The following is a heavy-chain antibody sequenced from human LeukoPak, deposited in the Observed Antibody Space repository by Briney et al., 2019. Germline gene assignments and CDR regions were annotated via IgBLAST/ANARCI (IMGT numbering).Heavy chain of an antibody. J-gene: IGHJ4*02. V-gene: IGHV3-30*03. D-gene: IGHD3-22*01. CDR2: ISYDGSNE. CDR3: ARGSSDHDYHLN. Sequence: PGGSLRLSCAASGFTFSNYGMHWVRQAPGKGLECVALISYDGSNEYYADSVRGRFTISRDNSKNTLYLQMNSLGAEDTAVYYCARGSSDHDYHLNWGQGTLVTVSS. CDR1: GFTFSNYG.